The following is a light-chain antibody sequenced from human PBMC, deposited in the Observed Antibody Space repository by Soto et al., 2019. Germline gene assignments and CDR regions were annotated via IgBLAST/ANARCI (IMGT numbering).Light chain of an antibody. V-gene: IGKV4-1*01. J-gene: IGKJ2*01. CDR3: QQYESTPPT. Sequence: DIVMTQSPDSLAVSLRERATINCTSSQSVLYSSNNKNYLAWYQQRPGQPPKLLIYWASTRESGVPDRVSGSGSGTDFTLTITSLQAEDVAFYYCQQYESTPPTFGQGTKLEIK. CDR2: WAS. CDR1: QSVLYSSNNKNY.